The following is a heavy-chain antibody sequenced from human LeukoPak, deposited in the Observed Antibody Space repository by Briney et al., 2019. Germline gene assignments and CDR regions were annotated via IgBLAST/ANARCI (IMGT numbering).Heavy chain of an antibody. CDR3: ARAVGPFDY. J-gene: IGHJ4*02. D-gene: IGHD3-16*01. V-gene: IGHV3-30-3*01. CDR2: ISYDGSSK. Sequence: GGSLRLSCAASGFTFSSYAMHWVRQAPGKGLEWVAVISYDGSSKYYADSVKGRFTISRDNFKDTLYLQMNSLRVEDTAVYYCARAVGPFDYWGQGTLVTVSS. CDR1: GFTFSSYA.